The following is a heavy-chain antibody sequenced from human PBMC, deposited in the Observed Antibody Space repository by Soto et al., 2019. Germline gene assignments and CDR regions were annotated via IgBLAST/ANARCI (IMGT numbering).Heavy chain of an antibody. V-gene: IGHV1-46*01. D-gene: IGHD3-22*01. Sequence: ASVKVSCKASGYSVARYFMHWVRQAPGPGLEWLGVINPSADTTTYAQKFQGRVTMTWDTSTNTVFMDVSSLRSEDTAVYYCAMNYYDSSGLPYGMDVWGQGTTVTVSS. CDR1: GYSVARYF. J-gene: IGHJ6*02. CDR2: INPSADTT. CDR3: AMNYYDSSGLPYGMDV.